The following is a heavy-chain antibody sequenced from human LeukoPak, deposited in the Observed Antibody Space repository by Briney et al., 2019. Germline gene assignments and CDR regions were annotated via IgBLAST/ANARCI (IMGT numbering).Heavy chain of an antibody. CDR3: ATEYYYDTRDAFDI. J-gene: IGHJ3*02. CDR1: GYTLTELS. Sequence: ASVKVSCKVSGYTLTELSMHWVRQAPGKGLEWMGGFDPEDGETIYAQKFQGRVTMTEDTSTDTAYMELSSLRSEDTAVHYCATEYYYDTRDAFDIWGQGTMVTVSS. D-gene: IGHD3-22*01. V-gene: IGHV1-24*01. CDR2: FDPEDGET.